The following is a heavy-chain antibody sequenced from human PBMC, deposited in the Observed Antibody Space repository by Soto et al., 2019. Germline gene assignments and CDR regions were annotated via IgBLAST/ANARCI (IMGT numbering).Heavy chain of an antibody. CDR1: GFNFGHYA. CDR2: LSFDRSNE. Sequence: QVQLVESGGGLVQPGSSLRLSCSASGFNFGHYAMHWVRQAPGKGLEWVAALSFDRSNEYYADSLRGRFTISRDNSKNTLYLQMNSLRAEDTAVYYCARVEYSFGTPFLDYWGQGTLVTVSS. V-gene: IGHV3-30-3*01. CDR3: ARVEYSFGTPFLDY. J-gene: IGHJ4*02. D-gene: IGHD3-16*01.